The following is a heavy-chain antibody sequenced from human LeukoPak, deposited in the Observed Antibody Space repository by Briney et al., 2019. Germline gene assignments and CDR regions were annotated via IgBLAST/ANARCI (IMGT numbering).Heavy chain of an antibody. CDR1: GYSFTSYW. CDR2: IFPRDSET. CDR3: ASYSNYGTWLDP. D-gene: IGHD4-11*01. V-gene: IGHV5-51*01. Sequence: KNGESLKISCRTSGYSFTSYWFGWVRQMPGRGLEWVGSIFPRDSETRYSPSFQGQVTISVDKSINTAYLQWYSLKASDTAMYYCASYSNYGTWLDPWGQGTLVTVSS. J-gene: IGHJ5*02.